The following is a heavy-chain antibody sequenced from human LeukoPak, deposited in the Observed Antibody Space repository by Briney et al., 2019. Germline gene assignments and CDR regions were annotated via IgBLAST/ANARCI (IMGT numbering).Heavy chain of an antibody. J-gene: IGHJ4*02. V-gene: IGHV3-7*01. Sequence: GGSLRLSCVGSGFTFSDYWMSWVRQAPGKGLEWVANIKSDESERFFGHWEGRFTISRDNAKNSVYLQMSSLRAEDTGVYYCATTLDIATPGHLWGQRALVTVSS. CDR3: ATTLDIATPGHL. CDR1: GFTFSDYW. D-gene: IGHD6-13*01. CDR2: IKSDESER.